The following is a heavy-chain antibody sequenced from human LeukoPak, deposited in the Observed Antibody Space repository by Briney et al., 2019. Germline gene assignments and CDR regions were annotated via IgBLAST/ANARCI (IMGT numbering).Heavy chain of an antibody. CDR3: ARDPNESSYFDY. V-gene: IGHV3-23*01. CDR2: ISGSGGST. Sequence: GGSLRLSCAASGFTFSSYWMSWVRQAPGKGLEWVSAISGSGGSTYYADSVKGRFTISRDNSKNTLYLQMNSLRAEDTAVYYCARDPNESSYFDYWGQGTLVTVSS. J-gene: IGHJ4*02. D-gene: IGHD1-1*01. CDR1: GFTFSSYW.